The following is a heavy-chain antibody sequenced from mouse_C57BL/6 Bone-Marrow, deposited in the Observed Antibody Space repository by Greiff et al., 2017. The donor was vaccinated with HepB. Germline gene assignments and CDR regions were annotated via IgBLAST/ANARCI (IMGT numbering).Heavy chain of an antibody. CDR1: GFTFSSFG. D-gene: IGHD1-1*01. CDR2: ISSGSNTV. J-gene: IGHJ1*01. CDR3: ARSAYYYGSYWYFDV. Sequence: EVKLVESGGGLVQPGGSRKLSCAASGFTFSSFGMHWVRQAPEKGLEWVAYISSGSNTVYFVDTMKGRFNISRDNPKNTLFLQMTGLRSEDTAKYDCARSAYYYGSYWYFDVWGEGTTVTVSS. V-gene: IGHV5-17*02.